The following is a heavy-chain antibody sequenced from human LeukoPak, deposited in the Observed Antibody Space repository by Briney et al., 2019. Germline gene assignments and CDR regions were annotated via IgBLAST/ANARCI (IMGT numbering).Heavy chain of an antibody. CDR3: ARVTSSGWYQKYYYYMDV. D-gene: IGHD6-19*01. CDR1: GFTFSSYE. J-gene: IGHJ6*03. V-gene: IGHV3-48*03. CDR2: ISSSGSTI. Sequence: GGSLRLSCAASGFTFSSYEMNWVRQAPGKGLEWVSYISSSGSTIYYADSVKGRFTISRDNAKNSLYLQMNSLRAEDTAVYYCARVTSSGWYQKYYYYMDVWGKGTTVTVSS.